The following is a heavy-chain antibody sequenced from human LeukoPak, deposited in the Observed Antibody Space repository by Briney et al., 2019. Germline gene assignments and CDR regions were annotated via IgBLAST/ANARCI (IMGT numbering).Heavy chain of an antibody. CDR2: IYYSGST. CDR1: GGSISSYY. D-gene: IGHD6-13*01. J-gene: IGHJ4*02. CDR3: ATFHSSSWYLDY. V-gene: IGHV4-59*01. Sequence: SEILSLTCTVSGGSISSYYWSWIRQPPGKGLEWIGYIYYSGSTNYNPSLKSRVTISVDTSKNQFSLKLSSATAADTAVYYCATFHSSSWYLDYWGQGTLVTVSS.